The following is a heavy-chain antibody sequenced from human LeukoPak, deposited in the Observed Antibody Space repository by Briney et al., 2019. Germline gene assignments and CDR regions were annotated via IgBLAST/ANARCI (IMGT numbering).Heavy chain of an antibody. CDR3: ARDPGGFGGEYCFDY. V-gene: IGHV1-2*02. D-gene: IGHD3-10*01. Sequence: GASVKVSCKASGYTFTGYYMHWVRQAPGQGLEWMGWINPNSGGTNYAQKFQGRVTMTRDTSISTAYMELSRLRSDDTAVYYCARDPGGFGGEYCFDYWGQGTLVTVSS. CDR1: GYTFTGYY. CDR2: INPNSGGT. J-gene: IGHJ4*02.